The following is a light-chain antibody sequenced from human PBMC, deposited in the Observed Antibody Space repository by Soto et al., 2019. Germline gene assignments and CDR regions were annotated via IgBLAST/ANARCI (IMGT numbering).Light chain of an antibody. CDR3: SSGGASKV. J-gene: IGLJ2*01. Sequence: QSALTQPPSASGSLGQSVTVSCTGSSSDVGAYNYVSWYQQHPGKAPKLIIYEVNKRPSGVSDRFSGSKSGNTASLTVSGLQAEDEADYYCSSGGASKVFGGGTKLTVL. V-gene: IGLV2-8*01. CDR1: SSDVGAYNY. CDR2: EVN.